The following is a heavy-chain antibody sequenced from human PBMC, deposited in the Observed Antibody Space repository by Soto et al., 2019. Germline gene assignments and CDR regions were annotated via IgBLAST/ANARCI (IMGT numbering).Heavy chain of an antibody. CDR3: ARADGSIYYYYFGMDV. Sequence: SETLSLTCAVSGYSISSDDYWGWIRQPPGKGLEWIGSIYHSGSTYYNPSLKSRVTISVDTSENQFSLKLTSVTAADTAVYYCARADGSIYYYYFGMDVWGQGATVTVSS. J-gene: IGHJ6*02. CDR2: IYHSGST. CDR1: GYSISSDDY. V-gene: IGHV4-38-2*01. D-gene: IGHD6-13*01.